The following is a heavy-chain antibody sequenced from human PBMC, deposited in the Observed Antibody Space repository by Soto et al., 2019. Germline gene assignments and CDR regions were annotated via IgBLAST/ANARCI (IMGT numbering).Heavy chain of an antibody. CDR3: ASYELLTVYFPQYMLHH. V-gene: IGHV4-39*01. Sequence: QLQLQETGPGLVKPSETLSLTYSVSGDSIRSSNYYWGWIRQSPGKGLEWIGSIYYSGSTYYNTSIQSLVSMSLDMFNHPFSLMLTSVTAADTAVYFGASYELLTVYFPQYMLHHWCQGTQVTVAS. J-gene: IGHJ4*02. CDR2: IYYSGST. D-gene: IGHD3-9*01. CDR1: GDSIRSSNYY.